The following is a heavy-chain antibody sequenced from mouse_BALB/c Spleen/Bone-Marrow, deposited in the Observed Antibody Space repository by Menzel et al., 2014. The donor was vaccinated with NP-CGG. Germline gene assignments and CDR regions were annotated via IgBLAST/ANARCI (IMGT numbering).Heavy chain of an antibody. J-gene: IGHJ3*01. D-gene: IGHD4-1*01. CDR2: ITNGGGNT. V-gene: IGHV5-12-2*01. Sequence: EVKLVESGGGLVQPGGSLKLSCAASGFTFXGYTMSWARQTPEKRLEWVAFITNGGGNTYYPDTVKGRFTISRDNAKNTLYLQMSSLKSEDTAIYYCTTLTGTSYWGQGTLVTVSA. CDR3: TTLTGTSY. CDR1: GFTFXGYT.